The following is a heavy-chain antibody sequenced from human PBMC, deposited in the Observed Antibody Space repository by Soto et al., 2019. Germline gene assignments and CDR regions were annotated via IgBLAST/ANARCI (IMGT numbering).Heavy chain of an antibody. J-gene: IGHJ4*02. CDR2: IIPIFGTA. Sequence: ASVKVSCKASGGTFSSYAISWVRQAPGQGLEWMGGIIPIFGTANYAQKFQGRVTITADESTSTAYMELSSLRSEDTAVYYCATSYSSSSGLSDYWGQGTLVTVSS. V-gene: IGHV1-69*13. D-gene: IGHD6-6*01. CDR1: GGTFSSYA. CDR3: ATSYSSSSGLSDY.